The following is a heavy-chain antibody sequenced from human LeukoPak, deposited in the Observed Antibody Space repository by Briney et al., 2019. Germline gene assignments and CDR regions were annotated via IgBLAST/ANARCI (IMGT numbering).Heavy chain of an antibody. V-gene: IGHV1-2*02. Sequence: ASVKVSCTASGYTFTGYYMDWVRQAPGQGLEWMGWINPNSGGTNYAQKFQGRVTMTRDTSISTAYMELSRLRSDDTAVYYCARTPYDFWSGYYKETKWFDPWGQGTLVTVSS. D-gene: IGHD3-3*01. J-gene: IGHJ5*02. CDR3: ARTPYDFWSGYYKETKWFDP. CDR2: INPNSGGT. CDR1: GYTFTGYY.